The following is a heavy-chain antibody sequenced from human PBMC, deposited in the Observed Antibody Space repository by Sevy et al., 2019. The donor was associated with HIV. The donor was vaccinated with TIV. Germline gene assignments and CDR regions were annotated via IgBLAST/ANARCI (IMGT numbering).Heavy chain of an antibody. Sequence: GGSLRLSCAASGFTFSNYAMSWVRQAPGKGLQWVSVISTSGDNTYYADSVKGRFTISRDNSKNILYLQMSSLSAEDTAVKFCAKDPPNQDYYDSSSSGYFDSWGQGTLVTVSS. J-gene: IGHJ4*02. D-gene: IGHD3-22*01. CDR1: GFTFSNYA. CDR3: AKDPPNQDYYDSSSSGYFDS. CDR2: ISTSGDNT. V-gene: IGHV3-23*01.